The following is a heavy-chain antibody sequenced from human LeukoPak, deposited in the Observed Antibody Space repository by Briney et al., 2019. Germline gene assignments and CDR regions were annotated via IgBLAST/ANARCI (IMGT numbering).Heavy chain of an antibody. CDR1: GFTFSSYS. CDR2: ISTSSTFI. D-gene: IGHD3-22*01. Sequence: GGSLRLSCAASGFTFSSYSMNWVRQAPGKGLEWVSSISTSSTFIYYADSVKGRFTISRDNAKNSLYLQMNSLRAEDTAVYYCAREGYYDNSGYYQYFDLWGRGTLVTVSS. J-gene: IGHJ2*01. CDR3: AREGYYDNSGYYQYFDL. V-gene: IGHV3-21*01.